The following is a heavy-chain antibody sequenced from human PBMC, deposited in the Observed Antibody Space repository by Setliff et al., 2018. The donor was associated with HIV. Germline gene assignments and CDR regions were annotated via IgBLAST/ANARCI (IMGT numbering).Heavy chain of an antibody. CDR3: ANYYYDSSGYYETEYFQH. CDR2: LSDYNGNT. CDR1: GYTFTSYG. Sequence: ASVKVSCKASGYTFTSYGISWVRQAPGQGLEWMGWLSDYNGNTNYAQKFQGRVTITADKSTSTAYMELSSLRSEDTAVYYCANYYYDSSGYYETEYFQHWGQGTLVTV. D-gene: IGHD3-22*01. J-gene: IGHJ1*01. V-gene: IGHV1-18*01.